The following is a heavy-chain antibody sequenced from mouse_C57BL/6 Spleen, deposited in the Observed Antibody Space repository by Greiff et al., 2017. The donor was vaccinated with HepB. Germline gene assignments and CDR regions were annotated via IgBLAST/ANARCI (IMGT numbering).Heavy chain of an antibody. V-gene: IGHV1-26*01. J-gene: IGHJ4*01. CDR1: GYTFTDYY. CDR2: INPNNGGT. Sequence: EVQLQQSGPELVKPGASVKISCKASGYTFTDYYMNWVKQSHGKSLEWIGDINPNNGGTSYNQKFKGKATLTVDKSSSTAYMELRSLTSEDSAVYYCARRDYGSSYDAMDYWGQGTSVTVSS. CDR3: ARRDYGSSYDAMDY. D-gene: IGHD1-1*01.